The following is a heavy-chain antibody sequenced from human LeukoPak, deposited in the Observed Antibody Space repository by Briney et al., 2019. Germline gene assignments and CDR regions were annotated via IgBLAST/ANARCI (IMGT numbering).Heavy chain of an antibody. V-gene: IGHV3-7*01. CDR1: GFTFANAW. D-gene: IGHD2-15*01. J-gene: IGHJ4*02. Sequence: PGGSLRLSCEASGFTFANAWMIWVRQAPGKGLEWVANIKQDGTERYYVDSVKGRFTISRDNAKNSLYLQMNSLRAEDTAVYYCATDGGYCSGGRCFPLGFEYWGQGTLVTVSS. CDR3: ATDGGYCSGGRCFPLGFEY. CDR2: IKQDGTER.